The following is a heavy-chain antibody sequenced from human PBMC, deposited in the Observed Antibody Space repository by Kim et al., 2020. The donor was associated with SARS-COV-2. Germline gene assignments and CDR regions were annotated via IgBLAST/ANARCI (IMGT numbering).Heavy chain of an antibody. CDR1: GGAIRSYY. CDR2: VYHTGNT. D-gene: IGHD1-26*01. V-gene: IGHV4-59*01. J-gene: IGHJ5*02. CDR3: ASTGEGAVGWFDP. Sequence: SETLSLTCSVSGGAIRSYYWTWIRQPPGKRLEWLGYVYHTGNTNYNPSLRGRVTISLDTSKRKFSLTLTSVTAADTAVYYCASTGEGAVGWFDPWGQGTLVSVSS.